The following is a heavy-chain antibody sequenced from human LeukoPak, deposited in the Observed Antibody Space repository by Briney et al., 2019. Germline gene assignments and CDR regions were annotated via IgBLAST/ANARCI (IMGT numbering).Heavy chain of an antibody. V-gene: IGHV4-34*01. Sequence: PSETLSLTCAVSGGSLSPHYWSWIRRPLGKGLEWIGEINNRGTTNYSPSLRGRATISVDTSKNQFSLRLTSVTAADTAIYYCARVPLWRLTPFGFWGQGTLATVSS. CDR3: ARVPLWRLTPFGF. CDR1: GGSLSPHY. D-gene: IGHD6-25*01. J-gene: IGHJ4*02. CDR2: INNRGTT.